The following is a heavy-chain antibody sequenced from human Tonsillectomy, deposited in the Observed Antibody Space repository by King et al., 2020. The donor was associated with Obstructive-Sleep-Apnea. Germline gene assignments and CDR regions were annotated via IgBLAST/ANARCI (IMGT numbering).Heavy chain of an antibody. J-gene: IGHJ4*02. Sequence: QLVQSGGGLVQPGRSLRLSCAASGFTFDDYAMHWVRQAPGKGLEWVSGISWNSGRIAYGDSVKGRFTISRDNAKNSVYLQMNSLRAEDTALYYCAKDISSGWYSPLDYWGQGTLVTVSS. CDR1: GFTFDDYA. CDR3: AKDISSGWYSPLDY. V-gene: IGHV3-9*01. CDR2: ISWNSGRI. D-gene: IGHD6-19*01.